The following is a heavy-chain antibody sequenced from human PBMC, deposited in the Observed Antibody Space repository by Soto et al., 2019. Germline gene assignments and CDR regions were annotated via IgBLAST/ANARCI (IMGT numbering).Heavy chain of an antibody. CDR1: GGSFSGYY. CDR2: INHSGST. J-gene: IGHJ4*02. D-gene: IGHD6-6*01. V-gene: IGHV4-34*01. CDR3: ARALPPHWSSSGRFDY. Sequence: SETLSLTCAVYGGSFSGYYWSWIRQPPGKGLEWIGEINHSGSTNYNPSLKSRVTISVDTSKNQFSLKLSSVTAADTAVYHCARALPPHWSSSGRFDYWGQGTLVTVSS.